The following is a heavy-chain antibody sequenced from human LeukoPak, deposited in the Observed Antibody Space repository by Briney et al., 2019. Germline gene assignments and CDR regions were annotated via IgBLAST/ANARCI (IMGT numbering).Heavy chain of an antibody. Sequence: PGGSLRLSCVVSGFTFSGSAVHWVRQASGKGLEWVGRIRSKANNYATAYAASVKGGFTISRDDSKNTAYLQMNSLKTEDTAVYYCTGDNFDSSVKFDYWGQGTLVTVSS. CDR3: TGDNFDSSVKFDY. CDR1: GFTFSGSA. CDR2: IRSKANNYAT. D-gene: IGHD3-22*01. V-gene: IGHV3-73*01. J-gene: IGHJ4*02.